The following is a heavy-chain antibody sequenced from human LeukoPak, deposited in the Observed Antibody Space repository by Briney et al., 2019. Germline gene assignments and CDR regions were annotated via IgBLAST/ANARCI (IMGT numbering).Heavy chain of an antibody. CDR1: GGSFSGYY. CDR2: INHSGST. V-gene: IGHV4-34*01. D-gene: IGHD3-10*01. J-gene: IGHJ4*02. CDR3: ARGSPYYGLSY. Sequence: SETLSLTCAVYGGSFSGYYWSWIRQPPGKGLEWTGEINHSGSTNYNPSLKSRVTISVDTSKNQFSLKLSSVTAADTAVYYCARGSPYYGLSYWGQGTLVTVSS.